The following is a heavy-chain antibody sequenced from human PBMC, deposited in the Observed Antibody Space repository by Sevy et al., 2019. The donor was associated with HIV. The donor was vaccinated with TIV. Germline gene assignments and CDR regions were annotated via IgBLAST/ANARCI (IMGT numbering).Heavy chain of an antibody. J-gene: IGHJ3*02. CDR2: ISHDGSNK. Sequence: GGSLRLSCAASGFTFSSYGMHWVRQAPGKGLEWVAVISHDGSNKYYGDSVKGRFTISRDNSKNTLYLQMNSLRAEDTAVYYCAKWSMGGARWLQLGAFDIWCQGTMVTVSS. CDR3: AKWSMGGARWLQLGAFDI. V-gene: IGHV3-30*18. CDR1: GFTFSSYG. D-gene: IGHD5-12*01.